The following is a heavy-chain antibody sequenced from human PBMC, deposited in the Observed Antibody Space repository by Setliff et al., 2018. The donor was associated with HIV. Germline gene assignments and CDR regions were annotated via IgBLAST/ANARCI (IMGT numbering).Heavy chain of an antibody. CDR2: IYYSGST. CDR3: AREEDYNFWSGYDWFDP. V-gene: IGHV4-59*01. Sequence: SETLSLTCAVYGGFFSGYYWSWIRQSPGKGLEWIGSIYYSGSTNYNPSLKSRVTISVDTSKNQFSLKLSPVTAADTAVYYCAREEDYNFWSGYDWFDPWGQGTLVTVSS. D-gene: IGHD3-3*01. J-gene: IGHJ5*02. CDR1: GGFFSGYY.